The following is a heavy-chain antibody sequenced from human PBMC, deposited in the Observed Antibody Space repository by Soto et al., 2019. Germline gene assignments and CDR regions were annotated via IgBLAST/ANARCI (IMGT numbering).Heavy chain of an antibody. Sequence: GGTLCLSCAAWGCTLCNYAKGWVCQAPGKGLEWVAESYSTGGTEYADSVKGRFPISRHNSKNTLFLQMNSLGVEDTALYYCARDREPDGIWTFDSWGQGTLVTVPS. D-gene: IGHD3-9*01. J-gene: IGHJ4*02. CDR2: SYSTGGT. V-gene: IGHV3-23*01. CDR1: GCTLCNYA. CDR3: ARDREPDGIWTFDS.